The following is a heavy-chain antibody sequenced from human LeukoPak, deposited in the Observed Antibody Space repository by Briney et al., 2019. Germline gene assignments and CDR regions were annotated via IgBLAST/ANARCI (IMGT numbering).Heavy chain of an antibody. Sequence: ASVKVSCKASGYTLTSYDVNWVRQATGQGLEWMGWMNPNSGRTGHAQKFQGRVTITRNTSISTAYMELSSLRSEDTAVYFCARETPSRYFDYWGQGTPVTVSS. CDR2: MNPNSGRT. CDR3: ARETPSRYFDY. V-gene: IGHV1-8*01. J-gene: IGHJ4*02. D-gene: IGHD4-23*01. CDR1: GYTLTSYD.